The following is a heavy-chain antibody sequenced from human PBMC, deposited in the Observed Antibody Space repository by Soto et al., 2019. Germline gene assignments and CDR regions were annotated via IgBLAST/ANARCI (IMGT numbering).Heavy chain of an antibody. CDR3: ARAGGSYYDYYYYLDV. CDR1: GGTFSSYT. J-gene: IGHJ6*03. Sequence: ASVKVSCKASGGTFSSYTISWVRQAPGQGLEWMGRIIPILGIANYAQKFQGRVTITADKSTSTAYMELSSLRSEDTAVYYCARAGGSYYDYYYYLDVWGKGTTVTVS. CDR2: IIPILGIA. D-gene: IGHD1-26*01. V-gene: IGHV1-69*02.